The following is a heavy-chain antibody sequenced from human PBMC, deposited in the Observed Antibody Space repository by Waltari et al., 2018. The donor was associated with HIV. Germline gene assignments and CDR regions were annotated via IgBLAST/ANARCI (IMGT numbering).Heavy chain of an antibody. CDR3: ARDGRSGSFDY. D-gene: IGHD3-10*01. J-gene: IGHJ4*02. Sequence: EVQLVESGGGLIQPGGSLRLSCAASGFTVNSNYMSWVRQAPGKGLEWVSIIYIVGTTYYADSVKGRFTISRDNSKNTVYLQMNSLRADDTAVYYCARDGRSGSFDYWGQGTLVTVST. V-gene: IGHV3-53*01. CDR2: IYIVGTT. CDR1: GFTVNSNY.